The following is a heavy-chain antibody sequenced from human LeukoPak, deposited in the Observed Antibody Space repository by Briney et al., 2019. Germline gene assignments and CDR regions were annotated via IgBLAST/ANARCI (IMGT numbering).Heavy chain of an antibody. CDR2: ISGSGGST. D-gene: IGHD2-2*01. J-gene: IGHJ4*02. CDR3: ARAVGYCSSTSCYLDY. CDR1: GFTFSSYA. Sequence: GGSLRLSCAASGFTFSSYAMSWVRQAPGKGLEWVSAISGSGGSTYYADSVKGRFTISRDNSKNTLYLQMNSLRAEDTAVYYCARAVGYCSSTSCYLDYWGQGTLVTVSS. V-gene: IGHV3-23*01.